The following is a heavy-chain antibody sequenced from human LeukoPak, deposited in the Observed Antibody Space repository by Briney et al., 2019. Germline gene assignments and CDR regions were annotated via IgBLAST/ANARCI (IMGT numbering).Heavy chain of an antibody. CDR3: ARLPRYGGYDHFDY. V-gene: IGHV4-59*12. Sequence: SETLSLTCTVSGDSIYSYYWSWLRQPPGEGLEWIGYIYYRGTTSYNPLLKRRVTISVDTSKNQFSLKMNSVTAADTAVYYCARLPRYGGYDHFDYWGQGNLVIVSS. D-gene: IGHD5-12*01. CDR2: IYYRGTT. J-gene: IGHJ4*02. CDR1: GDSIYSYY.